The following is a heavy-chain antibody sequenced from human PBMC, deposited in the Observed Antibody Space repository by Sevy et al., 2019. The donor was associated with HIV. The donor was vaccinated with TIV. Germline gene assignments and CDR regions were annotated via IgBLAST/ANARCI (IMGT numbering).Heavy chain of an antibody. J-gene: IGHJ4*02. CDR2: ISGSSNTK. CDR1: GFTFSSYS. D-gene: IGHD6-13*01. Sequence: GGCLRLSCAASGFTFSSYSMNWVRQALGKGLEWVSYISGSSNTKYYADSVKGRFTISRDNAKNSLYLQMNSLRAEDTAVYYCARDQQQLVGNYFDYWGQGTQVTVSS. V-gene: IGHV3-48*01. CDR3: ARDQQQLVGNYFDY.